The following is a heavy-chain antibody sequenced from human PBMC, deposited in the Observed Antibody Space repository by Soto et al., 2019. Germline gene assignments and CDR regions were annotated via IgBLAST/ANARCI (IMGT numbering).Heavy chain of an antibody. CDR3: TRHVVAGTFYYYGMDV. CDR1: GFTFSGSA. Sequence: GGSLRLSCAASGFTFSGSAMHWVRQASGKGLEWVGRIRSKANSYATAYAASAKGRFTISRDDSKNTAYLQMNSLKTEDTAVYYCTRHVVAGTFYYYGMDVWGQGTTVTVSS. J-gene: IGHJ6*02. CDR2: IRSKANSYAT. V-gene: IGHV3-73*01. D-gene: IGHD6-19*01.